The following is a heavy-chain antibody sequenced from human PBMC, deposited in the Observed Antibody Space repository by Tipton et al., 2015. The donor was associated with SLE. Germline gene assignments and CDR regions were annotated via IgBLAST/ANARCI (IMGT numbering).Heavy chain of an antibody. J-gene: IGHJ6*03. CDR1: GYTFTSYD. D-gene: IGHD2-2*01. CDR3: ARGGIVVVPAASFDYMDV. Sequence: QLVQSGPEVKKPGASVKVSCKASGYTFTSYDINWVRQATGQGLEWMGWMNPNSGNTGYAQKFQGRVTMTRNTSISTAYMELSSLRSEDTAVYYCARGGIVVVPAASFDYMDVWGKGTTATVSS. V-gene: IGHV1-8*01. CDR2: MNPNSGNT.